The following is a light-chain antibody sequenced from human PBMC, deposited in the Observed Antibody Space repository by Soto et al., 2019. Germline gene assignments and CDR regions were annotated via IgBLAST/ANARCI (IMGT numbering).Light chain of an antibody. CDR2: AAS. V-gene: IGKV1-9*01. J-gene: IGKJ4*01. CDR1: QGINNY. CDR3: QQLRSYPLT. Sequence: DLQLTQSPSFLSTSVGDRVTITCRASQGINNYLAWYQQKPGKAPNLLIYAASTLQSGVPSRFSGSGSGTEFTLTISSLQPEDFATYYCQQLRSYPLTFGGGTKVEIK.